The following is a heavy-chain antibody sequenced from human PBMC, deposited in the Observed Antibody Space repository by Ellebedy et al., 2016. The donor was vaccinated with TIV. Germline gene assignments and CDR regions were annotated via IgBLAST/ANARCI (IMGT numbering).Heavy chain of an antibody. J-gene: IGHJ4*02. Sequence: PRGSLRLSCAASGFSFSTYAMIWVRQAPGKGLEWVSSASDGGHGTDYAASVEGRFTISRDHSQSTIYLQMDSLRADDTAVYYCAKVRVWYGDAVNSWGPGTRVTVSS. CDR3: AKVRVWYGDAVNS. D-gene: IGHD3-10*01. CDR1: GFSFSTYA. CDR2: ASDGGHGT. V-gene: IGHV3-23*01.